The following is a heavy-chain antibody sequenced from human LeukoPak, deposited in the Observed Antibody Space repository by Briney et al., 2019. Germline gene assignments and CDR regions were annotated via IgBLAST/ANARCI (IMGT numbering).Heavy chain of an antibody. CDR3: ARGTYYDFWSGYYHDALDI. D-gene: IGHD3-3*01. J-gene: IGHJ3*02. CDR2: IYSGGST. CDR1: GFTVSSNY. V-gene: IGHV3-53*01. Sequence: GGSLRLSCAASGFTVSSNYMSWVRQAPGKGLEWVSVIYSGGSTYYADSVKGRFTISRDNSKNTLYLQMNSLRAEDAAVYYCARGTYYDFWSGYYHDALDIWGQGTMVTVSS.